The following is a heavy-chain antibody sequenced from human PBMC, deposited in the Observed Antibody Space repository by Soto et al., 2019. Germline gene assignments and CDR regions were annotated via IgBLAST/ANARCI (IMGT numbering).Heavy chain of an antibody. V-gene: IGHV3-30*18. CDR3: AKDLLGYCSGGSCYSPYYYGMDV. CDR2: ISYDGSNK. Sequence: QVPLVESGGGVVQPGRSLRLSCAASGFTFSSYGMHWVRQAPGKGLEWVAVISYDGSNKYYADSVKGRFTISRDNSKNTLYLQMNSLRAEDTAVYYCAKDLLGYCSGGSCYSPYYYGMDVWGQGTTVTVSS. D-gene: IGHD2-15*01. J-gene: IGHJ6*02. CDR1: GFTFSSYG.